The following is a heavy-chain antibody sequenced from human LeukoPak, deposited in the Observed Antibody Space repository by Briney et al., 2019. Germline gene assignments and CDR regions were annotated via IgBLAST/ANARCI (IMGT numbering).Heavy chain of an antibody. CDR2: IRQDESEK. J-gene: IGHJ3*02. V-gene: IGHV3-7*01. Sequence: GGSLRLSCSASGFTFSSYWMTWVRQAPGKGLEWVANIRQDESEKYYVDSVKGRFTISRDNAKKSLYLQMNSLRAEDAAVYYCARDASYYDSRGYYDGFDIWGQGTMVTVSS. CDR3: ARDASYYDSRGYYDGFDI. CDR1: GFTFSSYW. D-gene: IGHD3-22*01.